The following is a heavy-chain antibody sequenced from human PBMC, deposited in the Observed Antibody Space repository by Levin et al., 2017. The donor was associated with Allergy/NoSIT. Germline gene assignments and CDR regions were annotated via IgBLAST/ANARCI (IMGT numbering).Heavy chain of an antibody. Sequence: PGGSLRLSCAASGFTFSSYGMHWVRQAPGKGLEWVAVIWYDGSNKYYADSVKGRFTISRDNSKNTLDLQMNSLRAEDTAVYYCARARGGYSYGFGSDLDYWGQGTPVTVSS. D-gene: IGHD5-18*01. J-gene: IGHJ4*02. CDR3: ARARGGYSYGFGSDLDY. CDR2: IWYDGSNK. V-gene: IGHV3-33*01. CDR1: GFTFSSYG.